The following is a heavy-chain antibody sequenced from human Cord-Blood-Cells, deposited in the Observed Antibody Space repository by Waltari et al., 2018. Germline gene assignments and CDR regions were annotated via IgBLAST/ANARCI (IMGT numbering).Heavy chain of an antibody. J-gene: IGHJ4*02. Sequence: HWVRQAPGQGLEWMGWINPNSGGTNYAQKFQGRVTMTRDTSISTAYMELSRLRSDDTAVYYCARDILRFLENWGQGTLVTVSS. V-gene: IGHV1-2*02. D-gene: IGHD3-3*01. CDR3: ARDILRFLEN. CDR2: INPNSGGT.